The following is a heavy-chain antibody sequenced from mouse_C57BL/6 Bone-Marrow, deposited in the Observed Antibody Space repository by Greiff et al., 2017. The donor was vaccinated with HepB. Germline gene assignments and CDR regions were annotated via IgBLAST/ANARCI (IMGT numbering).Heavy chain of an antibody. Sequence: EVQLVESGGGLVKPGGSLKLSCAASGFTFSDYGMHWVRQAPEKGLEWVAYISSGSSTIYYADTVKGRFTISRDNAKNTLFLQMTSLRSEDTAMYYCARPDYVWYFDVWGTGTTVTVSS. CDR3: ARPDYVWYFDV. D-gene: IGHD2-4*01. V-gene: IGHV5-17*01. CDR2: ISSGSSTI. J-gene: IGHJ1*03. CDR1: GFTFSDYG.